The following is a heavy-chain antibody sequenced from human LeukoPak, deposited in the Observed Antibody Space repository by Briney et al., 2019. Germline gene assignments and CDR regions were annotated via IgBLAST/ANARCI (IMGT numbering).Heavy chain of an antibody. J-gene: IGHJ4*02. Sequence: PSETLSLACTVSGGSISSGGYYWSWIRQHPGKGLEWIGYIYYSGRTYYNPSLKSRVTISVDTSKNQFSLKLSSVTAADTAVYYCAREGIYGSGSYYPLWGQGTLVTVSS. V-gene: IGHV4-31*03. D-gene: IGHD3-10*01. CDR3: AREGIYGSGSYYPL. CDR2: IYYSGRT. CDR1: GGSISSGGYY.